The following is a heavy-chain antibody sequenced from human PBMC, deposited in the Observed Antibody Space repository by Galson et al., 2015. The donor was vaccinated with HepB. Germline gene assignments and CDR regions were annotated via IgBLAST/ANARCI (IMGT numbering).Heavy chain of an antibody. CDR3: ARVGITMRFDP. CDR2: INAGNGTT. J-gene: IGHJ5*02. CDR1: GYTFTSYA. D-gene: IGHD3-22*01. Sequence: SVKVSCKASGYTFTSYAMHWVRQAPEQRLEGMGWINAGNGTTKYSQKFQGRVTITRDTSASTAYMELSSLRSEDTAVYYCARVGITMRFDPWGQGTLVTVSS. V-gene: IGHV1-3*01.